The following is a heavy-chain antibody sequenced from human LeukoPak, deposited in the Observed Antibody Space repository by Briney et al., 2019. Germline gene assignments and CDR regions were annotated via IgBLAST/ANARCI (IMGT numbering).Heavy chain of an antibody. D-gene: IGHD3-10*01. V-gene: IGHV3-72*01. J-gene: IGHJ4*02. CDR1: GFTFSDHY. CDR3: ARTMVRGYYFDY. Sequence: GGSLRLSCAASGFTFSDHYMDWVRQAPGKGLEWVGRTRNKANSYTTGYAASVKGRFTISRDDSKNSLYLQMNSLKTEDTAVYYCARTMVRGYYFDYWGQGTLVTVSS. CDR2: TRNKANSYTT.